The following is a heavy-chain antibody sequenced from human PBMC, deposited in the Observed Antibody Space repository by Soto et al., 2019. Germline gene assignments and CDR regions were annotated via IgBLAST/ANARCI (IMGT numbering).Heavy chain of an antibody. CDR2: IHYSGST. V-gene: IGHV4-39*01. D-gene: IGHD3-10*01. CDR1: GGSISSPSYY. Sequence: QLQLQESGPGLVKPSETLSLTCTVSGGSISSPSYYWAWIRQPPGKGLGWMGRIHYSGSTYYSPSLRRRATLAVDTSQNHLSLKLSAVTAADTSVYYCARHGYYSGSGTDMGVWGKGTTGTVSS. J-gene: IGHJ6*03. CDR3: ARHGYYSGSGTDMGV.